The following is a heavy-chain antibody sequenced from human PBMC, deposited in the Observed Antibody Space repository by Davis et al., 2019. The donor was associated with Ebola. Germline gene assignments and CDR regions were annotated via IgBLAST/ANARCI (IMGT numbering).Heavy chain of an antibody. V-gene: IGHV3-11*06. D-gene: IGHD2-15*01. CDR3: ARAAATAMLMD. Sequence: GESLKISCAGSGFVFSDYYMTWFRQAPGKGLEWVSHVNTNGGNTNYADSVKGRFTISRDNAKNTLYLQMNSLKVADTAVYYCARAAATAMLMDWGQGTLVTVSS. CDR2: VNTNGGNT. CDR1: GFVFSDYY. J-gene: IGHJ4*02.